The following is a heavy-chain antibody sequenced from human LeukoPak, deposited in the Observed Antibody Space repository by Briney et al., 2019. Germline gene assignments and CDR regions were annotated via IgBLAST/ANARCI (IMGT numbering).Heavy chain of an antibody. V-gene: IGHV3-53*01. CDR3: ARDTNDYDFWNGYYAY. CDR2: IYSGGST. CDR1: GFTVSSNY. J-gene: IGHJ4*02. D-gene: IGHD3-3*01. Sequence: GGSLRLSCAASGFTVSSNYMSWVRQAPGKGLEWVSVIYSGGSTYYADSVKGRFTISRDNSKNTLYLQMNSLRAEDTAVYYCARDTNDYDFWNGYYAYWGQGTLVTVSS.